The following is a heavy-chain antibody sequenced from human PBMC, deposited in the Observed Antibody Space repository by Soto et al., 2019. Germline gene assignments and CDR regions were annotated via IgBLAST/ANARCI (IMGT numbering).Heavy chain of an antibody. D-gene: IGHD6-6*01. J-gene: IGHJ3*02. V-gene: IGHV3-30-3*02. Sequence: GGSLRLSCASSGFNFSFYAMHWVRQTPGKGLEWVAVISFDGNNIYYADSVRGRFTISRDSSSSMLYLQMNNLKLEDSAIYYFAKRPTSTDLGNPLDILGHGIRVT. CDR2: ISFDGNNI. CDR1: GFNFSFYA. CDR3: AKRPTSTDLGNPLDI.